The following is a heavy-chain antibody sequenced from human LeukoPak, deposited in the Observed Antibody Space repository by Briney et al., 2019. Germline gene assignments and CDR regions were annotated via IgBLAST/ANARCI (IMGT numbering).Heavy chain of an antibody. J-gene: IGHJ6*02. Sequence: ASVKVSCKASGYTFTSYAMHWVRQAPGQRLEWMGWINAGNGNTKYSQKFQGRVTITRDTSASTAYMELSSLRSEDTAVYYCARDRSSSWPYYYYYGMDAWGQGTTVTVSS. CDR3: ARDRSSSWPYYYYYGMDA. CDR2: INAGNGNT. D-gene: IGHD6-13*01. CDR1: GYTFTSYA. V-gene: IGHV1-3*01.